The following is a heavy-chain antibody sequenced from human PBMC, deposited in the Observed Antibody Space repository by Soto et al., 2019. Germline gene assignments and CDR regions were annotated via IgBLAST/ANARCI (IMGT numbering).Heavy chain of an antibody. J-gene: IGHJ6*03. CDR3: ARDSSSWYYYYYYMDV. Sequence: PSQTLSRTCAISGDSVSSNSAAWNWLRQSPSRGLEWLGRTYYRSKWYNDYAVSVKSRITINPDTSKNQFSLQLNSVTPEDTAVYYCARDSSSWYYYYYYMDVWGKGTTVNVSS. D-gene: IGHD6-13*01. CDR1: GDSVSSNSAA. V-gene: IGHV6-1*01. CDR2: TYYRSKWYN.